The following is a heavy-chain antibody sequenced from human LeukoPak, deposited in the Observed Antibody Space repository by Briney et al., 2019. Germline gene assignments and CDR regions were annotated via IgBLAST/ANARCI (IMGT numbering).Heavy chain of an antibody. CDR2: IYHSGST. CDR3: ASSNYGMDV. V-gene: IGHV4-34*01. J-gene: IGHJ6*02. CDR1: GGSFSGYY. Sequence: SETLSLTCAVYGGSFSGYYWSWIRQPPGKGLEWIGYIYHSGSTYYNPSLKSRVTISVDRSKNQFSLKLSSVAAADTAVYYCASSNYGMDVWGQGTTVTVSS.